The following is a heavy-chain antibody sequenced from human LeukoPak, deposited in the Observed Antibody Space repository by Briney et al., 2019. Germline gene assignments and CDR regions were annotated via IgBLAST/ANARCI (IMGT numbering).Heavy chain of an antibody. CDR2: ISVYNGNT. CDR3: ARHRYCSGDRCERWGAFDI. D-gene: IGHD2-15*01. J-gene: IGHJ3*02. CDR1: DYTFTKYG. V-gene: IGHV1-18*01. Sequence: ASVNVSCKASDYTFTKYGVSWVRQAPGQGLGWLGWISVYNGNTNYVQKFQGRVTMTTDTSTSKAYMELRSLRSDDTAVYYCARHRYCSGDRCERWGAFDIWGQGTMVTVSS.